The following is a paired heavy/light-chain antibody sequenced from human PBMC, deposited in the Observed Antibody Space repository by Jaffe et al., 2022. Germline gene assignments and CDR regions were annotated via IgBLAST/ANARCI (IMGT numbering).Light chain of an antibody. J-gene: IGKJ4*01. CDR3: MQGIHLPFT. Sequence: DIVMTQSPLSLSVTPGQPASISCKSSQSLLHSDGKTYLYWYLQKPGQSPQLLIYEVSSRFSGVPDRFSGSGSGTDFTLKISRVEAEDVGVYHCMQGIHLPFTFGGGTKVEIK. V-gene: IGKV2-29*02. CDR2: EVS. CDR1: QSLLHSDGKTY.
Heavy chain of an antibody. J-gene: IGHJ5*02. D-gene: IGHD3-3*02. CDR1: GGSISDNNW. V-gene: IGHV4-4*02. CDR3: AKIMRCDRIRCDNGFDP. CDR2: IYHSGST. Sequence: QVQLQESGPGLVKPSETLSLTCVVSGGSISDNNWWSWIRQSPGKGLEWIGEIYHSGSTNYNPSLKSRVTISVDKSKNQFSLNLNSVTAADTAVYYCAKIMRCDRIRCDNGFDPWGQGTLVTVSS.